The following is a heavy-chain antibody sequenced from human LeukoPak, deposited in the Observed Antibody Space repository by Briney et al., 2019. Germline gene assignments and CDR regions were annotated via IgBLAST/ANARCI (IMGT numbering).Heavy chain of an antibody. D-gene: IGHD4-17*01. CDR1: GASIISDDSY. CDR2: IYYSGST. Sequence: PSQTLSLTCTVSGASIISDDSYWSWIRLPPGKGLEWIGNIYYSGSTYYNPSLESRVTISVDTSKNHFSLKLSPVTAADTAVYYCARQLSNDGDYVGAFDSWGQGTLVTVSS. CDR3: ARQLSNDGDYVGAFDS. J-gene: IGHJ4*02. V-gene: IGHV4-30-4*01.